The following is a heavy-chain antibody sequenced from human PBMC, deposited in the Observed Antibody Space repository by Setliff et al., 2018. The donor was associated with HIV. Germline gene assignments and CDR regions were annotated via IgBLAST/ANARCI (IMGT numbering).Heavy chain of an antibody. J-gene: IGHJ3*02. D-gene: IGHD3-9*01. CDR3: ARQGDYHILTGYYSGPHDAFDI. CDR1: GYSFTNYW. V-gene: IGHV5-51*01. CDR2: IYPGDSDT. Sequence: GESLMISCKGSGYSFTNYWIAWVRQMPGRGLEWMGIIYPGDSDTRYSPSFQGQVTISADKSISTAYLQWSSLKASDTAMYYCARQGDYHILTGYYSGPHDAFDIWGQGTMVTVSS.